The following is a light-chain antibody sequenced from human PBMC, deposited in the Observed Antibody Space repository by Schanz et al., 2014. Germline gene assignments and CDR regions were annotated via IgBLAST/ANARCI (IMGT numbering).Light chain of an antibody. Sequence: EIVLTQSPATLSLSPGERATLSCRASQSVSSYLAWYQQKLGQAPRLLIFGASSRATGIPARFSGSGSGTDFTLTISSLQPEDFATYYCQQANVFPRTFGQGTKVEIK. J-gene: IGKJ1*01. V-gene: IGKV3-11*01. CDR2: GAS. CDR3: QQANVFPRT. CDR1: QSVSSY.